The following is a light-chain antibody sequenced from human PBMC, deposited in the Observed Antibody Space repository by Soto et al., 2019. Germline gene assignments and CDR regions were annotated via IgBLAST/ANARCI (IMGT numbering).Light chain of an antibody. CDR1: SSDIGGYNY. CDR3: TSFTDTNPHVV. CDR2: DVS. V-gene: IGLV2-14*03. J-gene: IGLJ2*01. Sequence: QSALTQPASVSGSPGQSITISCTGTSSDIGGYNYVSWYQQHPGKAPKLMIYDVSNRPSGVSDRFTGSKSGNAASLTISGLQADDDADYYCTSFTDTNPHVVFGVGTKVTVL.